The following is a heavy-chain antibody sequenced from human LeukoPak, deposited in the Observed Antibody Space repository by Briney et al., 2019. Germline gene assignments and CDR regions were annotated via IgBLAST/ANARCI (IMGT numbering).Heavy chain of an antibody. CDR1: GFTFSSYA. V-gene: IGHV3-23*01. Sequence: GGSLRLSCAASGFTFSSYAMSWVRQAPGKGLEWVSAISGSGGSTYYADSVKGRFTISRDTSKNTLYLQMNSLRAEDTAVYYCARESSGSYGNYFDYWGQGTLVTVSS. CDR3: ARESSGSYGNYFDY. CDR2: ISGSGGST. J-gene: IGHJ4*02. D-gene: IGHD1-26*01.